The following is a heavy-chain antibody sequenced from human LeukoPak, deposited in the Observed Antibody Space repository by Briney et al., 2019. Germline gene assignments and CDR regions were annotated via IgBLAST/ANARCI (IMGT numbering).Heavy chain of an antibody. CDR3: ARVPHNWGFEAFDI. Sequence: SVKVSCKASGGTFSSYAISWVRQAPGQGLEWMGGIIPIFGTANYAQKFQGRVTITTDESTSTAYMELSSLRSEDTAAYYCARVPHNWGFEAFDIWGQGTMVTVSS. CDR1: GGTFSSYA. J-gene: IGHJ3*02. V-gene: IGHV1-69*05. D-gene: IGHD7-27*01. CDR2: IIPIFGTA.